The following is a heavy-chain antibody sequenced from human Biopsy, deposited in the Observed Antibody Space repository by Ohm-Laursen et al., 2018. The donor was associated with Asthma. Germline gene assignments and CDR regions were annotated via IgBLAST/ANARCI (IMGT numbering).Heavy chain of an antibody. V-gene: IGHV1-24*01. CDR3: AREATSGEVPFGYFYALDV. J-gene: IGHJ6*04. D-gene: IGHD2-2*01. Sequence: GASVKVSCKVTGYALNKLSIHWVRQAPGKGLEWMGGFDPEEDERIYAQRFQGRVTMAEDTSTDTASMELTSLRSEDTAVYYCAREATSGEVPFGYFYALDVWGEGTTVTVSS. CDR2: FDPEEDER. CDR1: GYALNKLS.